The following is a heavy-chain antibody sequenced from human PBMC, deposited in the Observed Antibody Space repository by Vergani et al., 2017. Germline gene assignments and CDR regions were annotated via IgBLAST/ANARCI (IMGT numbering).Heavy chain of an antibody. Sequence: EVQLVESGGGVVRPGGSRSLSCAASGFTFGDFDMNWVRQAPGKGLEWVSRVKWNGDSSVYADSVKGRFTISRDNAKNSLYLQMTSLRAEDTAFYYCARRGSGNTYYFDYWGQGALVTVSS. CDR3: ARRGSGNTYYFDY. CDR1: GFTFGDFD. J-gene: IGHJ4*02. V-gene: IGHV3-20*04. CDR2: VKWNGDSS. D-gene: IGHD3-10*01.